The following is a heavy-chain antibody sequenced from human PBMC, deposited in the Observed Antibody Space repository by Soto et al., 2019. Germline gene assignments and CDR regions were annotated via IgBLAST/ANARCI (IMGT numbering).Heavy chain of an antibody. Sequence: GGSLRLSCAASGFTFSSYAMHWVRQAPGKGLEWVAVISYDGSNKYYADSVKGRFTISRDNSKNTLYLQMNSLRAEDTAVYYCARGLSWFGELIGAFDIWGQGTMVTVSS. V-gene: IGHV3-30-3*01. CDR2: ISYDGSNK. CDR1: GFTFSSYA. D-gene: IGHD3-10*01. J-gene: IGHJ3*02. CDR3: ARGLSWFGELIGAFDI.